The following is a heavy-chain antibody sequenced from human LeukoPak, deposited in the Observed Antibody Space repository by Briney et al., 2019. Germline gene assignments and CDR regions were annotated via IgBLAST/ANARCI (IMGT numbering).Heavy chain of an antibody. CDR3: ARDAASPFGVIHPIEY. Sequence: GASVKVSCKASGYTFTSSYLHWVRQAPGQGLEWMGVINPSGGMTNYAQKFQGRVTLTRDTSTSTVYMELSSLRSEDTAVYYCARDAASPFGVIHPIEYWGQGTLVTVSS. CDR1: GYTFTSSY. V-gene: IGHV1-46*01. CDR2: INPSGGMT. D-gene: IGHD3-10*01. J-gene: IGHJ4*02.